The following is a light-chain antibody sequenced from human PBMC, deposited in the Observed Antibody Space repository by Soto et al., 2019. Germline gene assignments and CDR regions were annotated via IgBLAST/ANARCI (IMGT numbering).Light chain of an antibody. Sequence: DIQMTQSPSTLSASVGDRVTITCRASQSISSWLAWYQQKPGKAPKLLNYKASSLESGVPSRFSGSGSGTEFTLTISSLQPDDFATYYCQQYNIYPWTFGQGTKVDIK. CDR3: QQYNIYPWT. CDR2: KAS. CDR1: QSISSW. V-gene: IGKV1-5*03. J-gene: IGKJ1*01.